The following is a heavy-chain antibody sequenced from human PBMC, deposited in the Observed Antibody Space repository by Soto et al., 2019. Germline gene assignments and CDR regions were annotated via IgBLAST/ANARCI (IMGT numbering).Heavy chain of an antibody. Sequence: EMQLLESGGGLVQPGGSLRLSCAASGFTFTSYPMRWVRQAPGKGLEWVSVIRVSGGNTYYRDSVKGRFTISRDNSKKTLYLQMNSRRVEGTAIYYCAKTGGLWQRFCDSWGQGTLVTVSS. CDR2: IRVSGGNT. J-gene: IGHJ4*02. V-gene: IGHV3-23*01. CDR3: AKTGGLWQRFCDS. D-gene: IGHD3-10*01. CDR1: GFTFTSYP.